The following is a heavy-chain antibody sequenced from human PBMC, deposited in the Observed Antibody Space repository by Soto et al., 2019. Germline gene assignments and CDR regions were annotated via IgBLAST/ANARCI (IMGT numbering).Heavy chain of an antibody. CDR1: GDSIGSYY. CDR3: ARVESGATTYYFDY. Sequence: SETLSLTCTVSGDSIGSYYWSWIRQPPGKGLEWIGYVYYTGSTNYNPSLKSRATVSVDTSNNQFSLKLSSVTAADTAVYYCARVESGATTYYFDYWGQGTLVTVSS. V-gene: IGHV4-59*12. J-gene: IGHJ4*02. D-gene: IGHD1-26*01. CDR2: VYYTGST.